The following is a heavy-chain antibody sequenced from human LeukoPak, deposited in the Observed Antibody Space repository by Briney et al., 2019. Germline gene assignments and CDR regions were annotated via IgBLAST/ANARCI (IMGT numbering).Heavy chain of an antibody. D-gene: IGHD3-3*01. Sequence: GGSLRLSCAASGFTFSSYWMSWVRQAPGKGLEWVANIKQDGSEKYYVDSVKGRFTISRDNAKNSLYLQMNSLRAEDTAVYYCARVPVGDYDFWSGYSLYLDYWGQGTLVTVSS. CDR1: GFTFSSYW. CDR2: IKQDGSEK. CDR3: ARVPVGDYDFWSGYSLYLDY. J-gene: IGHJ4*02. V-gene: IGHV3-7*01.